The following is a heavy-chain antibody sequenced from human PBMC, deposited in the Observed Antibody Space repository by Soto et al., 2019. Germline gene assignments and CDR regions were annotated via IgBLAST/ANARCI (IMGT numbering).Heavy chain of an antibody. J-gene: IGHJ4*02. D-gene: IGHD4-4*01. CDR2: IYSGGST. V-gene: IGHV3-66*01. CDR3: ARVRGGGNFPYYFDY. Sequence: EVQLVESGGGLVQPGGSLRLSCAASGFTVSSNYMSWVRQAPGKGLEWVSVIYSGGSTYYADSVKVRFTISRDNSKNTLYLQMNSLRAEDTAVYYCARVRGGGNFPYYFDYRGQGTLVTVSS. CDR1: GFTVSSNY.